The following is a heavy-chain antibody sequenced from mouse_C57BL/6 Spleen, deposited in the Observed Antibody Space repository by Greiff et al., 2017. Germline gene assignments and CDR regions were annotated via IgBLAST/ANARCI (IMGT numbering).Heavy chain of an antibody. CDR3: ARISSYGAMDY. Sequence: VQLQQSGPELVKPGASVKISCKASGYTFTDYYMNWVKQSHGKSLEWIGDINPNNGGTSYNQKFKGKATLTVDKSSSTAYMELRSLTSEDSAVYYCARISSYGAMDYWGQGTSVTVSS. V-gene: IGHV1-26*01. J-gene: IGHJ4*01. CDR2: INPNNGGT. D-gene: IGHD1-1*01. CDR1: GYTFTDYY.